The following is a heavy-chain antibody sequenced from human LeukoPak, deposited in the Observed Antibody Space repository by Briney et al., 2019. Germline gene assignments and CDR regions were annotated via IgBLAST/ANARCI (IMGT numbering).Heavy chain of an antibody. CDR2: ISHDGSNK. Sequence: GGSLRLSCAASGFTFSSYGMHWVRQAPGKGLEWVAVISHDGSNKYYADSVKGRFTISRDDAKNSLYLQMNSLRVEDTAVYYCARTGHSSGWSAYFDYWGQGTLVTVSS. V-gene: IGHV3-30*03. J-gene: IGHJ4*02. CDR3: ARTGHSSGWSAYFDY. D-gene: IGHD6-19*01. CDR1: GFTFSSYG.